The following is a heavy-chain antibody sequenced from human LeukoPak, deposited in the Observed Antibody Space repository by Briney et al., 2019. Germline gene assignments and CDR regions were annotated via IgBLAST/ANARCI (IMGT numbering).Heavy chain of an antibody. CDR2: IYYSGGT. CDR3: ARSRYTWNDVLDY. Sequence: SETLSLTCTVSGGSISSGGYYWTWVRQHPGKGLEWIGYIYYSGGTHYNPSLTSRVTISVDTSKNQFSLKLSSVTAADTAVYYCARSRYTWNDVLDYWGQGTLVTVSS. D-gene: IGHD1-1*01. V-gene: IGHV4-31*03. CDR1: GGSISSGGYY. J-gene: IGHJ4*02.